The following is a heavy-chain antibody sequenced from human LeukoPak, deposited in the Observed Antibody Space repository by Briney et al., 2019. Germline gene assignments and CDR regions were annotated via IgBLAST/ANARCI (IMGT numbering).Heavy chain of an antibody. CDR1: GYSFNLYE. CDR2: VNPNSGDT. V-gene: IGHV1-8*01. Sequence: ASVKVSCKTSGYSFNLYEINWVQQATGQGLEWMGWVNPNSGDTDYAQKFQGRLTMTRNTSISTAYMELSGLRLEDTAVYYCSRGPRFDPWGQGTQVTVSS. J-gene: IGHJ5*02. CDR3: SRGPRFDP.